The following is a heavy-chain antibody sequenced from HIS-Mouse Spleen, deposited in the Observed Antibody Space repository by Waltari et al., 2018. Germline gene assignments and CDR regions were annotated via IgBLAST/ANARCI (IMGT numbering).Heavy chain of an antibody. J-gene: IGHJ4*02. D-gene: IGHD6-13*01. Sequence: QVQLQESGPGLVKPSETLSLTCTVSGGSISSYYWIWIRQPAGKGREWMGRIYTSGSTNYNPSLKSRVTMSVDTSKNQFSLKLSSVTAADTAVYYCARDVIAAAYFDYWGQGTLVTVSS. CDR3: ARDVIAAAYFDY. CDR1: GGSISSYY. V-gene: IGHV4-4*07. CDR2: IYTSGST.